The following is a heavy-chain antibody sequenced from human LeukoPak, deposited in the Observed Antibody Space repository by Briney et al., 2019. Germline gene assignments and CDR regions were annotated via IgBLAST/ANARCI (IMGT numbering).Heavy chain of an antibody. CDR1: GGSFSGYY. D-gene: IGHD3-22*01. CDR2: INHSGST. Sequence: SETLSLTCAVYGGSFSGYYWSWIRQPPGKGLEWIGEINHSGSTNYNPSLKSRVTISVDTSKNQLSLKLSSVTAADTAVYYCARGTHYYDSSGYWVHNWFDPWGQGTLVTVSS. V-gene: IGHV4-34*01. J-gene: IGHJ5*02. CDR3: ARGTHYYDSSGYWVHNWFDP.